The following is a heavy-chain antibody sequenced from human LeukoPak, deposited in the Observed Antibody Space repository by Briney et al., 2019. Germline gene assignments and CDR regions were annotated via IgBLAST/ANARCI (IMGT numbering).Heavy chain of an antibody. J-gene: IGHJ6*03. CDR1: GGSIGSSSYY. D-gene: IGHD3-9*01. CDR3: ARCPNYDILTGYYPPRDYYYYMDV. Sequence: SETLSLTCTVSGGSIGSSSYYWGWIRQPPGKGLEWIGSIYYSGSTYYNPSLKSRVTISVDTSKNQFSLKLSSVTAADTAVYYCARCPNYDILTGYYPPRDYYYYMDVWGKGTTVTVSS. V-gene: IGHV4-39*01. CDR2: IYYSGST.